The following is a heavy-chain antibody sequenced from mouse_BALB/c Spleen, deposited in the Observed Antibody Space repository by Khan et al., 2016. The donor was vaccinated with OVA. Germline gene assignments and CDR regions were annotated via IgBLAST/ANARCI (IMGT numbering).Heavy chain of an antibody. CDR1: GYSITSDYA. Sequence: QLEESGPGLVKPSQSLSLTCTVTGYSITSDYAWNWIRQFPRNKLEWMGYISYSGSTSYNPTLKSRISITRDTSKNHFFLQLNSVTTEDTATYFCARSGYEAWFAYWGQGTLVTVSA. D-gene: IGHD2-14*01. J-gene: IGHJ3*01. CDR3: ARSGYEAWFAY. CDR2: ISYSGST. V-gene: IGHV3-2*02.